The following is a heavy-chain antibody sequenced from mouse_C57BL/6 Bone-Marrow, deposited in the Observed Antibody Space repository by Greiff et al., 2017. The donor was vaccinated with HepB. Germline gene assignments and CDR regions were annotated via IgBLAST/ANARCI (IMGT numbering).Heavy chain of an antibody. Sequence: EVKVVESGGGLVQPGGSLKLSCAASGFTFSDYGMAWVRQAPRKGLEWVAFISNLAYSIYYADTVTGRFTISRENAKNTLYLEMSSLRSEDTAMYYCARQSITTEYYFDYWGKGTTLTVSS. D-gene: IGHD1-1*01. CDR2: ISNLAYSI. J-gene: IGHJ2*01. CDR3: ARQSITTEYYFDY. V-gene: IGHV5-15*01. CDR1: GFTFSDYG.